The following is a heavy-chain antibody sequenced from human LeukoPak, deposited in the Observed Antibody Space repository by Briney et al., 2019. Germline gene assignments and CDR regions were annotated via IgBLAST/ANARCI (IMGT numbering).Heavy chain of an antibody. D-gene: IGHD5-18*01. CDR3: ARGDRGYSYGYRGFIWYYYYYYMDV. CDR1: GFIFDDYG. J-gene: IGHJ6*03. CDR2: INWNGGRT. Sequence: GGSLRLSCAASGFIFDDYGMSWVRQAPGKGLEWVSGINWNGGRTGYADSVKGRFTISRDNAKNSLYLQMNSLRAEDTAVYYCARGDRGYSYGYRGFIWYYYYYYMDVWGKGTTVTVSS. V-gene: IGHV3-20*04.